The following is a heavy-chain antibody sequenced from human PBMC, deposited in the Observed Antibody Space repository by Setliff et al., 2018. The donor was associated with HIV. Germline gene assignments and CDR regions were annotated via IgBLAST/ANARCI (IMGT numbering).Heavy chain of an antibody. Sequence: PGGSLRLSCAASGLSFSYAWLSWVRQAPGKGLEWVGRIKRKSDGGTADYAAHVKGRFTISRDDSKKTLYLQMDSLKTEDTAMYYCVTVRTISGFKCLDSWGQGTLVTVSS. V-gene: IGHV3-15*01. CDR2: IKRKSDGGTA. CDR1: GLSFSYAW. J-gene: IGHJ5*01. CDR3: VTVRTISGFKCLDS.